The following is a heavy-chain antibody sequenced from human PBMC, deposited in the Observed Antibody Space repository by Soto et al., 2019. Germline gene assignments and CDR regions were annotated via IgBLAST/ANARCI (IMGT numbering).Heavy chain of an antibody. V-gene: IGHV1-8*01. CDR3: TRVPGGSKRNSGYDFGFDS. CDR1: GYTFTSYD. J-gene: IGHJ4*02. CDR2: MNPNSGNT. Sequence: QVQLVQSGAEVKKPGASVKVSCKASGYTFTSYDVNWVRQATGQGLEWMGWMNPNSGNTGYAQKFQGRVSMTRNTSISTAYMELGSLRSEDTAVYYCTRVPGGSKRNSGYDFGFDSWGQGTLVTVSS. D-gene: IGHD5-12*01.